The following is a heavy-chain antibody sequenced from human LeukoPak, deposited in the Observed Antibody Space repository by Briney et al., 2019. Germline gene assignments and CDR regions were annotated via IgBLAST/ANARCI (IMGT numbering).Heavy chain of an antibody. J-gene: IGHJ4*02. D-gene: IGHD4-17*01. V-gene: IGHV1-8*01. CDR3: ARIPNDYGDYEPGFDY. CDR1: GYTFTSYD. CDR2: MNPNSGNT. Sequence: GASVKVSCKASGYTFTSYDINWVRQAPGQGLEWMGWMNPNSGNTGYAQKFQGRVTMTRNTSISTAYMELSSLRSEDTAVYYCARIPNDYGDYEPGFDYWGQGTLVTVSS.